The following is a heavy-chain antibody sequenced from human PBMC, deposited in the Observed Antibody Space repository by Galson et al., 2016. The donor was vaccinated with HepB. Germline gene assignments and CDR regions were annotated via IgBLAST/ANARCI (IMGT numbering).Heavy chain of an antibody. J-gene: IGHJ5*02. D-gene: IGHD6-13*01. CDR2: ITPGSTYT. Sequence: MTWVRQAPGKGLEWVSSITPGSTYTHFADSVKGRFTISRDDAENSLYLHMNSLRAEDTALYYCARVVTPMAAANRGFGSWGQGTQVVVSS. V-gene: IGHV3-21*01. CDR3: ARVVTPMAAANRGFGS.